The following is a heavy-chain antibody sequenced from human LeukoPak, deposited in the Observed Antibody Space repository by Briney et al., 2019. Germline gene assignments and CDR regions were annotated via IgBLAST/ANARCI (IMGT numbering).Heavy chain of an antibody. D-gene: IGHD4-11*01. CDR3: AKDRAYSTDAARNSFYYYYMDV. J-gene: IGHJ6*03. Sequence: SETLSLTRAVSGGSISSSNWWSWVRQPPGKGLVWIGEVSHSGHTNYNPSLKSRVTISLDKSKNQFSLILTSVTAADTAVYYCAKDRAYSTDAARNSFYYYYMDVWGKGTTVTVSS. V-gene: IGHV4-4*02. CDR2: VSHSGHT. CDR1: GGSISSSNW.